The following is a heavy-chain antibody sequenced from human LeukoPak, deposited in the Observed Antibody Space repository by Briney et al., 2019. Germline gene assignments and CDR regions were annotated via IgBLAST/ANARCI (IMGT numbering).Heavy chain of an antibody. CDR1: GFTFSSYS. CDR3: AREAYGSGSYYKRYFDY. J-gene: IGHJ4*02. Sequence: GGSLRLSCAASGFTFSSYSMNWVRQAPGKGLEWVSAISGSGGSTYYADSVKGRFTISRDNSKNTLYLQMNSLRAEDTAVYYCAREAYGSGSYYKRYFDYWGQGTLVTVSS. D-gene: IGHD3-10*01. CDR2: ISGSGGST. V-gene: IGHV3-23*01.